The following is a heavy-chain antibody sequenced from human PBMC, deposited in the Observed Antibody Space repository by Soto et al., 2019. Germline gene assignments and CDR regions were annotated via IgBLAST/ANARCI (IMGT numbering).Heavy chain of an antibody. D-gene: IGHD6-6*01. CDR2: INQGGST. CDR1: GVSFNDYY. V-gene: IGHV4-34*01. Sequence: QVQLQQWGAGLLKPSETLSLTCAVYGVSFNDYYWTWIRQPPGKGLEWIGEINQGGSTNYSPSLKSRLTMSVDTSKNQFSLKLIAVTAADTAVYYCAGREYSSSSFYYSYYAVDVWGHGTTVTVSS. CDR3: AGREYSSSSFYYSYYAVDV. J-gene: IGHJ6*02.